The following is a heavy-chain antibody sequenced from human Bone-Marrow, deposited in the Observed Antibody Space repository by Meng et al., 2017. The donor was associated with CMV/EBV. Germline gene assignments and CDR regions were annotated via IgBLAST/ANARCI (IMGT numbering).Heavy chain of an antibody. CDR2: IKSKTDGGTT. CDR1: GFTFSDAW. Sequence: LSCVASGFTFSDAWMSWVRQAPGKGLQWVGRIKSKTDGGTTDYAAPVKGRFTISRDDSKDTLYLQINSLKTEDTAVYYCTTTLFDYWGQGTLVTVSS. J-gene: IGHJ4*02. CDR3: TTTLFDY. V-gene: IGHV3-15*01.